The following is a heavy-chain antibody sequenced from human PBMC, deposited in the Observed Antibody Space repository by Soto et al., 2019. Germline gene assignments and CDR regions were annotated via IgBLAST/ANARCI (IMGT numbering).Heavy chain of an antibody. J-gene: IGHJ4*02. CDR3: TTGRGGSAYVPGAY. CDR1: GFSFTSAW. V-gene: IGHV3-15*07. CDR2: IKTKIDGGAT. Sequence: EVQLVESGGGLVKPGGSLRLSCAASGFSFTSAWMNWVRQIPGKGLEWVGRIKTKIDGGATDYSAPVKGRFTISRDDSKDTMYLQMNSLKTEDTAVYYCTTGRGGSAYVPGAYWGQGALVTVSS. D-gene: IGHD5-12*01.